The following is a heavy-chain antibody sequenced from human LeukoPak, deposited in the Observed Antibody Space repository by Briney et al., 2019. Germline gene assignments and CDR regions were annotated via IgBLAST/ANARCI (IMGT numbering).Heavy chain of an antibody. Sequence: ASVKVSCKASGYTFTSYGISWVRQAPGQGLEWMGWISAYNGNTNYAQKLQGRVTMTTDTSTSTAYMELRSLRSDDTAAYYCAREGLLWFGNYYFDYWGQGTLVTVSS. CDR2: ISAYNGNT. J-gene: IGHJ4*02. CDR3: AREGLLWFGNYYFDY. D-gene: IGHD3-10*01. V-gene: IGHV1-18*01. CDR1: GYTFTSYG.